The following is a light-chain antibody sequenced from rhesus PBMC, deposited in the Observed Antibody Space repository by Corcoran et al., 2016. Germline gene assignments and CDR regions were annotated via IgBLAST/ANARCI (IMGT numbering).Light chain of an antibody. CDR1: QSVGSY. CDR3: QQYNDLLFT. CDR2: SAS. Sequence: EIVMTQSPATLSLSPGETATLSCRASQSVGSYLAWYQQKPGPAPQLLVPSASFRATGIPDMFSGGGSRTDFTLPISSLEPEDVGVYHCQQYNDLLFTFGGGTKVEIK. J-gene: IGKJ4*01. V-gene: IGKV3-40*01.